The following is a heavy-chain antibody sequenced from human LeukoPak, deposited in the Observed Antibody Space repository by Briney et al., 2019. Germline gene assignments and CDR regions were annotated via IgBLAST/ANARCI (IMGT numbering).Heavy chain of an antibody. CDR3: ARAFRYSSSSRTFDY. CDR1: GFPFDDYG. Sequence: GGSLRLACAASGFPFDDYGMSWVRQAPGKGLEWVSDITWSGGSTGYADSVKGRFTISRDSARDSLYLQMNSLRAEDTAFYYCARAFRYSSSSRTFDYWGQGTLVTVSS. J-gene: IGHJ4*02. CDR2: ITWSGGST. V-gene: IGHV3-20*04. D-gene: IGHD6-6*01.